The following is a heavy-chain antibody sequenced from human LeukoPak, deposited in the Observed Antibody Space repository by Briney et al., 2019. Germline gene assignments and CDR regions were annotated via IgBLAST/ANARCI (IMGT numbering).Heavy chain of an antibody. V-gene: IGHV3-30*14. Sequence: GTSLRLSCAASGFTLGSYTMHWVRQAPGKGLDWVSLISYDGRNKYYGDSVKGRFTISRDTSKNTVSLQMNSLRAEDTAVYYCAGDKTTGGWYEFDYWGQGTLVTVSS. CDR2: ISYDGRNK. D-gene: IGHD6-19*01. CDR3: AGDKTTGGWYEFDY. J-gene: IGHJ4*02. CDR1: GFTLGSYT.